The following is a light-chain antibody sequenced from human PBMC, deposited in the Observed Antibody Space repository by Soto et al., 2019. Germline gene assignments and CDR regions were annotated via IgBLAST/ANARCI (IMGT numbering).Light chain of an antibody. CDR2: DVS. CDR3: QQYGSSPLT. V-gene: IGKV3-20*01. CDR1: QSVSSSY. Sequence: EIVLTQSPGTLSLSPGERATLSCRASQSVSSSYLAWYQQKPGQAPRLLIYDVSSRATGIPDRFSGSGSGTDFTLTISRLEPEDFAVYYCQQYGSSPLTFGVGTKVEIK. J-gene: IGKJ4*01.